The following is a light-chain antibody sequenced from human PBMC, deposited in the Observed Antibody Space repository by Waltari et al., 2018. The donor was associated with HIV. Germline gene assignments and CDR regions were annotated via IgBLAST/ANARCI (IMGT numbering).Light chain of an antibody. Sequence: SSEVTKDPAVSVALGQTVRITCQADSLRNYSPTWYQQKQGQAPVLVIDGKNNRPSGIPDLFSGSTAGNTSSLTITGAQAEEDADYYWNSRDSRGNRLVVFGGGTKLTVL. V-gene: IGLV3-19*01. CDR3: NSRDSRGNRLVV. CDR1: SLRNYS. CDR2: GKN. J-gene: IGLJ2*01.